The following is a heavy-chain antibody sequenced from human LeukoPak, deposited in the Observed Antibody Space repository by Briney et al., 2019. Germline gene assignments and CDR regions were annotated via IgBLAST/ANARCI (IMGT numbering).Heavy chain of an antibody. Sequence: ASVTVSCKASGYTFTSYYMHWVRQAPGQGLEWMGIINPSSSSTNYAQKFQGRVTMTRDTSTSTVYMELSSLRSEDTAVYYCARDPYLNHYGSGSYYSNWFDPWGQGTLVTVSS. CDR1: GYTFTSYY. V-gene: IGHV1-46*01. CDR2: INPSSSST. D-gene: IGHD3-10*01. CDR3: ARDPYLNHYGSGSYYSNWFDP. J-gene: IGHJ5*02.